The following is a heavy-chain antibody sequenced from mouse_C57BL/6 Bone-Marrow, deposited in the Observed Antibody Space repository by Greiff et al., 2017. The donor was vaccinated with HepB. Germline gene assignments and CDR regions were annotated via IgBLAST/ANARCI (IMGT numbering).Heavy chain of an antibody. CDR2: IYPGNSDT. Sequence: VQLQQSGTVLARPGASVKMSCKTSGYTFTSYWMHWVKQRPGQGLEWIGAIYPGNSDTSYNQKFKGKAKLTAVTSASTAYMELSSLTTVDSAVSYCTNYYGSRVWYFDDWGTGTTVTVSS. J-gene: IGHJ1*03. CDR3: TNYYGSRVWYFDD. V-gene: IGHV1-5*01. CDR1: GYTFTSYW. D-gene: IGHD1-1*01.